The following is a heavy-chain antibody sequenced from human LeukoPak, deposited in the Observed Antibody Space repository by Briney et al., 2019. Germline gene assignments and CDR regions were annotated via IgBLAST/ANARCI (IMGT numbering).Heavy chain of an antibody. Sequence: GASVKVSCKTSGYTFTSYDINWVRQATGQGLEWMGWMNPNSGNTVYAQKFQGRVTMTRNTSISTAYMELSSLRSEDTAVYFCTRGVMKGSGKTFDYWGQGTLVTVSS. V-gene: IGHV1-8*01. CDR1: GYTFTSYD. J-gene: IGHJ4*02. D-gene: IGHD3-10*01. CDR2: MNPNSGNT. CDR3: TRGVMKGSGKTFDY.